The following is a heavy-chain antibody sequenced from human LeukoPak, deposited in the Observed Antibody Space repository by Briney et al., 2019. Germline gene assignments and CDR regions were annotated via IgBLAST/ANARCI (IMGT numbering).Heavy chain of an antibody. CDR2: INPSGGST. CDR3: ARPPQYCGGDCYSSYFDY. V-gene: IGHV1-46*01. CDR1: GYTFTSYY. D-gene: IGHD2-21*02. J-gene: IGHJ4*02. Sequence: ASVKVSCKASGYTFTSYYMHWVRQAPGQGLEWMGIINPSGGSTSYAQRFQGRVTMARDMSTSTVYMELSSLRSEDTAVYYCARPPQYCGGDCYSSYFDYWGQGTLVTVSS.